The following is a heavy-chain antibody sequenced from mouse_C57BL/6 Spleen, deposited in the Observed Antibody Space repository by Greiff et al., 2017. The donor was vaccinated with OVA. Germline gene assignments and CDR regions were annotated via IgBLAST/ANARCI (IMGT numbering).Heavy chain of an antibody. V-gene: IGHV1-52*01. J-gene: IGHJ3*01. CDR3: ARPDYGSSSPFAY. Sequence: VQLQQPGAELVRPGSSVKLSCKASGYTFTSYWMHWVKQRPIQGLEWIGNIDPSDSETHYNQKFKDKATLTVDKSSSTAYMQLSSLTSEDSAVYYCARPDYGSSSPFAYWGQGTLVTVSA. CDR2: IDPSDSET. D-gene: IGHD1-1*01. CDR1: GYTFTSYW.